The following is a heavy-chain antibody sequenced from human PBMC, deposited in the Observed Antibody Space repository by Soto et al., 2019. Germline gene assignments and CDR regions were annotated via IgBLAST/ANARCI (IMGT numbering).Heavy chain of an antibody. V-gene: IGHV1-8*01. CDR3: ARVSMGSSSEDFQH. CDR2: MNPNSGNT. D-gene: IGHD6-6*01. Sequence: QVQLVQSGAEVKKPGASVKVSCKASGYSFTSYDINWVRQATGQGLEWMGWMNPNSGNTGYAQKFQGRVTMTRNTSISTAYMGLSSLRSEDTAVYYCARVSMGSSSEDFQHWGQGTLDTVSS. J-gene: IGHJ1*01. CDR1: GYSFTSYD.